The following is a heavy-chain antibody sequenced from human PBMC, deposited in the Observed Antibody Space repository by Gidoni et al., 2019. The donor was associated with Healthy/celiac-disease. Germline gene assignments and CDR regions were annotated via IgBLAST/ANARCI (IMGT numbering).Heavy chain of an antibody. CDR2: ISSSSSYI. CDR3: ARARTTRIVGATTFDY. D-gene: IGHD1-26*01. CDR1: GSTFSSNS. J-gene: IGHJ4*02. V-gene: IGHV3-21*01. Sequence: EVQRVESGGGRVRPGGSLRLSGAPPGSTFSSNSMNWVRQAPGKGLEWVSSISSSSSYIYYADSVKGRFTISRDNAKNSLYLQMNSLRAEDTAVYYCARARTTRIVGATTFDYWGQGTLVTVSS.